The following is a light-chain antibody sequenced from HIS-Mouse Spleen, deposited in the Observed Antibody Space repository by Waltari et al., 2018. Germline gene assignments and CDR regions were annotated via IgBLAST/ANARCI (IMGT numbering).Light chain of an antibody. CDR3: QQRSNWPLT. J-gene: IGKJ4*01. V-gene: IGKV3-11*01. Sequence: EIVLTQSPATLSLSPGERATLSCRASQSVSSYLAWYQQKPGQAPSLLIYDASNGATGIPARFSGSGSGTDFTLTISSLEPEDFAVYYCQQRSNWPLTFGGGTKVEIK. CDR1: QSVSSY. CDR2: DAS.